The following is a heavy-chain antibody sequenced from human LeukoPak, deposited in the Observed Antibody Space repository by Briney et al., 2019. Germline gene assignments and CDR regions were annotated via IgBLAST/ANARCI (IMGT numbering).Heavy chain of an antibody. J-gene: IGHJ5*02. CDR1: GDTFTGYY. CDR3: ARETVGAPT. D-gene: IGHD1-26*01. CDR2: INPDSGGT. V-gene: IGHV1-2*06. Sequence: ASVKVSCKASGDTFTGYYIHWVRQAPGQGLEWMGRINPDSGGTNYAQKFRGRVTMTRDTSISTAYMELRSLRSDDTAVYYCARETVGAPTWGQGTLVTVSS.